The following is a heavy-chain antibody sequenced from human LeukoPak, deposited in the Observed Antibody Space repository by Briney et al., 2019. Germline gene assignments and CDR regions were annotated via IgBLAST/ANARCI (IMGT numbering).Heavy chain of an antibody. Sequence: GASVKVSCKASGYTFTGHYMHWVRQAPGQGLEWMGWINPNSGGTNYAQKFQGRVTMTRDTSISTAYMELSRLRSDDTAVYYCARVEVVPTYGMDVWGQGTTVTVSS. CDR1: GYTFTGHY. D-gene: IGHD2-2*01. J-gene: IGHJ6*02. CDR2: INPNSGGT. CDR3: ARVEVVPTYGMDV. V-gene: IGHV1-2*02.